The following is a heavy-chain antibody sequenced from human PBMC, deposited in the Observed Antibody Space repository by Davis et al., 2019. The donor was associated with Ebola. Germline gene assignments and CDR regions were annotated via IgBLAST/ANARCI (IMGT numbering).Heavy chain of an antibody. Sequence: GESLKISCAASGFSVNSNYMTWVRQAPGKGLEWVSIIYSDGSTSYGDSVKGRFTISRDNSKNTLFLQMNSLRAEDTAVYFCARGPYSKGTYYNDYWGQGTLVTVSS. CDR1: GFSVNSNY. CDR2: IYSDGST. J-gene: IGHJ4*02. V-gene: IGHV3-53*01. CDR3: ARGPYSKGTYYNDY. D-gene: IGHD3-22*01.